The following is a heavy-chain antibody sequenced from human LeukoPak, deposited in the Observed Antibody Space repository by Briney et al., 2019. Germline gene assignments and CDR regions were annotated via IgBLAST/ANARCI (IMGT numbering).Heavy chain of an antibody. Sequence: PSETLSLTCAVSGGSISSSNWWSWVRQPPGKGLEWIREIYHSGSTNYNPSLKSRVTISVDKSKNQFSLKLSSVTAADTAVYYCARDPITMVRGVIIKGWFDPWGQGTLVTVSS. CDR2: IYHSGST. D-gene: IGHD3-10*01. CDR3: ARDPITMVRGVIIKGWFDP. V-gene: IGHV4-4*02. J-gene: IGHJ5*02. CDR1: GGSISSSNW.